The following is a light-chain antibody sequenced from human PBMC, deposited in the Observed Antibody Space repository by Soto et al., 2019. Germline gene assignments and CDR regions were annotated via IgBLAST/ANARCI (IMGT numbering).Light chain of an antibody. CDR1: QSVSSSY. V-gene: IGKV3-20*01. CDR2: DVS. CDR3: QQYGRSPT. Sequence: EIVLTQSPGTLSLSPGERATLSCRSSQSVSSSYLAWYQHKPGQAPRLLIYDVSSRATGIPDRFSGSGSGTDFTLTISRLEAEDFAVYYCQQYGRSPTFGQGTKVEIK. J-gene: IGKJ1*01.